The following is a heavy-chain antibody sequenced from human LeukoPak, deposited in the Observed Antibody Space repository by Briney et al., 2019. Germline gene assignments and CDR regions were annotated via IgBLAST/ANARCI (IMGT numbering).Heavy chain of an antibody. CDR1: GFAFSSYA. D-gene: IGHD1-26*01. J-gene: IGHJ4*02. Sequence: PGGSLRLSCAASGFAFSSYAMHWVRQAPGKGLEWVAVISYDGSNKYYADSVKGRFTISRDNSKNTLYLQMNSLRAEDTAVYYCARVPYSGSFYLDYWGQGTLVTVSS. V-gene: IGHV3-30*04. CDR3: ARVPYSGSFYLDY. CDR2: ISYDGSNK.